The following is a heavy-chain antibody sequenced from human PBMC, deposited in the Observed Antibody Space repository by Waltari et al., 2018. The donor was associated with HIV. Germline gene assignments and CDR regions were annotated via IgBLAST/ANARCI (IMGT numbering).Heavy chain of an antibody. D-gene: IGHD3-16*01. CDR3: VTGGGSTGVGDN. CDR2: INQDGSDK. V-gene: IGHV3-7*01. Sequence: EVQLVEAGGGLVQSGKSLRLTCAASGFIFGTSWMTWVRQAPGKGLEWVATINQDGSDKYYVDAVKGRFTISRNNAKKSLYLQMSSLRAEDSAVYYCVTGGGSTGVGDNWGQGGLVTVSS. J-gene: IGHJ4*02. CDR1: GFIFGTSW.